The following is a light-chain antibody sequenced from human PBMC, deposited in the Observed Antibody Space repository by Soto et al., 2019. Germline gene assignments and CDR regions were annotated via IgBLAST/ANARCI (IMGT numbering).Light chain of an antibody. CDR1: QGISTF. CDR2: AAS. CDR3: QQSYATVRT. Sequence: DIQMTQSPSSLSTSVGDRVTITCRASQGISTFLNWYQQKPGKAPRLLIYAASRLESGVPARFSGSGAETDFTLTITSLQPEDFGIYYGQQSYATVRTFGGGTKVE. J-gene: IGKJ4*01. V-gene: IGKV1-39*01.